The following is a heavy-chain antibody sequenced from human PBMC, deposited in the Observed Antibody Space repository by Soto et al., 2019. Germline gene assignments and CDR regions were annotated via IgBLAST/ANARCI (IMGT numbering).Heavy chain of an antibody. CDR1: GFTFSSYS. J-gene: IGHJ4*02. CDR2: ISSSGSTI. V-gene: IGHV3-21*04. Sequence: EVQLVESGGGLVKPGGSLRLSCAASGFTFSSYSMNWVRQAPGKGLEWVSSISSSGSTIYYADSVKGRFTISRDNAKNSLYLQMNSLRAEDTAVYYCARDPAIAAPMLGDYFDYWGQGTLVTVSS. D-gene: IGHD6-6*01. CDR3: ARDPAIAAPMLGDYFDY.